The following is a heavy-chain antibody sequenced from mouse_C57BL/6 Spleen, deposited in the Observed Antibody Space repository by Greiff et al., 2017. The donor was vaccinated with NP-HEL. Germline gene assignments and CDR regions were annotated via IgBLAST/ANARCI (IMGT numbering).Heavy chain of an antibody. V-gene: IGHV1-50*01. CDR3: ARSYSNRGAMDY. CDR2: IDPSDSYT. CDR1: VYTFTSYW. Sequence: QVQLQQPGAELVKPGASVTLSCKASVYTFTSYWMQWVKQRPGQGLEWIGEIDPSDSYTNYNQKFKGKATLAVDTSSSTAYMQLSSLTSEDSAVYYCARSYSNRGAMDYWVKEPQSPSPQ. J-gene: IGHJ4*01. D-gene: IGHD2-5*01.